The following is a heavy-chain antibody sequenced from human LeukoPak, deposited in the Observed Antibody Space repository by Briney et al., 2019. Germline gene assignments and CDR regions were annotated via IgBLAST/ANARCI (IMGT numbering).Heavy chain of an antibody. CDR1: GYNFTRYW. CDR3: ARQRDPYDFWSGYSDY. D-gene: IGHD3-3*01. Sequence: GESLQISCKGSGYNFTRYWIGWVRQMPGKGREGMGINYPGDSDTRYSPSFQGQVTISADKTNRTAYLQWSRLKASDTAMYYCARQRDPYDFWSGYSDYWGQGTLVTVSS. V-gene: IGHV5-51*01. CDR2: NYPGDSDT. J-gene: IGHJ4*02.